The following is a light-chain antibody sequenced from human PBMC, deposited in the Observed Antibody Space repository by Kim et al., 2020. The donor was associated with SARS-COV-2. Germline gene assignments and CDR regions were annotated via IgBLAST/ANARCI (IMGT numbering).Light chain of an antibody. CDR1: NIVSKS. Sequence: PGLTSPSTGGRNNIVSKSVHWYQQQPGQAPSVVIYYNSDRPSGIPERFAGSNSGNTATLTISGVEDGDEADYYCQVWDSPSDHLVFGGGTQLTVL. CDR2: YNS. J-gene: IGLJ3*02. CDR3: QVWDSPSDHLV. V-gene: IGLV3-21*04.